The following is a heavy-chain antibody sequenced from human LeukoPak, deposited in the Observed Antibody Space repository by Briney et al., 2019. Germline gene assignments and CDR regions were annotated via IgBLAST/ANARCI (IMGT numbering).Heavy chain of an antibody. J-gene: IGHJ6*03. Sequence: GGSLRLSCAASGFTFSSYALSWVRQAPGKGLEWVSAIRGSGGSTYYADSVKGRFTISRDNAKNSLYLQMNSLRAEDTAVYYCAREGSLPYYGSGRPYYYYYYMDVWGKGTTVTVSS. CDR1: GFTFSSYA. V-gene: IGHV3-23*01. CDR2: IRGSGGST. D-gene: IGHD3-10*01. CDR3: AREGSLPYYGSGRPYYYYYYMDV.